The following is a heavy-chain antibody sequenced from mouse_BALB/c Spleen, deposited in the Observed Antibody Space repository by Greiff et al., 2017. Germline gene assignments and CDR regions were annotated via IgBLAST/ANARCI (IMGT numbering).Heavy chain of an antibody. V-gene: IGHV2-6-7*01. CDR2: IWGDGST. CDR3: AREEGDYYGSSTWFAY. J-gene: IGHJ3*01. D-gene: IGHD1-1*01. Sequence: VHLVESGPGLVAPSQSLSITCTVSGFSLTGYGVNWVRQPPGKGLEWLGMIWGDGSTDYNSALKSRLSISKDNSKSQVFLKMNSLQTDDTARYYCAREEGDYYGSSTWFAYWGQGTLVTVSA. CDR1: GFSLTGYG.